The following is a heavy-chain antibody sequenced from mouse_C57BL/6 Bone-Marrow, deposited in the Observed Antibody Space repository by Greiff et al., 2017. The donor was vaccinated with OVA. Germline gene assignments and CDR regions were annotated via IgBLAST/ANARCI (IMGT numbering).Heavy chain of an antibody. CDR2: IHPNSGST. Sequence: VQLQQPGAELVKPGASVKLSCKASGYTFTSYWMHWVKQRPGQGLEWIGMIHPNSGSTNYNEKFKSKATLTVDKSSSTAYMQLSSLTSEDSAVYYCAPYGSSSYWYFDVWGTGTTVTVSS. V-gene: IGHV1-64*01. CDR1: GYTFTSYW. CDR3: APYGSSSYWYFDV. D-gene: IGHD1-1*01. J-gene: IGHJ1*03.